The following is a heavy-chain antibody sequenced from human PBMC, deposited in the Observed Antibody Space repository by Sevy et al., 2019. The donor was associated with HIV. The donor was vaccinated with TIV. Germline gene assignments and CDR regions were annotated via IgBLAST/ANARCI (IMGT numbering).Heavy chain of an antibody. CDR3: ARYLSYDSSGYYPDY. D-gene: IGHD3-22*01. J-gene: IGHJ4*02. CDR1: GYTFTGYY. Sequence: GASVKVSCKASGYTFTGYYMHWVRQAPGQGLEWMGWINPNSGGTNYAQKFQGRVTMTRDTSISTAYMELSRLRSDDTAVYYCARYLSYDSSGYYPDYWGQGTLVTVSS. V-gene: IGHV1-2*02. CDR2: INPNSGGT.